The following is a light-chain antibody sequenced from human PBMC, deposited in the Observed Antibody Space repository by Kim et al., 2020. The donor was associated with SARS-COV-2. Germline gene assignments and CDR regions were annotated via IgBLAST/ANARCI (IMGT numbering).Light chain of an antibody. CDR2: AAS. CDR3: QHFGSSRYT. CDR1: QSISSTY. V-gene: IGKV3-20*01. J-gene: IGKJ2*01. Sequence: LSPGERAPFSGRASQSISSTYLAWYQHKSGQSPRLRIYAASNRATGIPDRFSGSGSGTDFTLTISRLEPEDFAVYYCQHFGSSRYTFGQGTKLEI.